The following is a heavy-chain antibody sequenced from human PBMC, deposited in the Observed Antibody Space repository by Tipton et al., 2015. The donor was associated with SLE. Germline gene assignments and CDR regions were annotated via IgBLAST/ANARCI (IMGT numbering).Heavy chain of an antibody. CDR1: GFTFSSYG. CDR3: AKGLTRMVTSARHFFDY. D-gene: IGHD4-23*01. V-gene: IGHV3-30*02. J-gene: IGHJ4*02. CDR2: IRYDGINS. Sequence: GSLRLSCAASGFTFSSYGMHWVRQAPGKGLEWVAFIRYDGINSYYADSVKGRFTISRDNSKHTVYLQMNSLRPEDTAVFYCAKGLTRMVTSARHFFDYWGQGTLVTVSS.